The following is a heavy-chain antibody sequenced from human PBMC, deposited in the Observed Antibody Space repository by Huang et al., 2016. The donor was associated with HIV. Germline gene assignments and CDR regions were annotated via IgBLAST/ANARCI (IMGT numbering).Heavy chain of an antibody. D-gene: IGHD1-7*01. J-gene: IGHJ6*02. V-gene: IGHV3-7*03. CDR3: ATKTGAMDI. CDR1: TFTFGAYW. CDR2: IRQDESEK. Sequence: VESGGRLVQPGGSIRLSCVGSTFTFGAYWMSWVRQTPGKGLEVVANIRQDESEKYYVDSVKGRFNISRDNAKKVLFLEMNNVTVEDTATYYCATKTGAMDIWGQGTTVTVS.